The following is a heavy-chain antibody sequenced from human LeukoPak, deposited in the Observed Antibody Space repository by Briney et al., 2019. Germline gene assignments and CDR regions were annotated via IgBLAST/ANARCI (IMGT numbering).Heavy chain of an antibody. V-gene: IGHV3-74*01. CDR3: ARGMSSSDSDY. D-gene: IGHD6-6*01. CDR2: INTDRSST. J-gene: IGHJ4*02. CDR1: GFTFSSYW. Sequence: GGSLRLSCAASGFTFSSYWMHWVRQAPGKGLVWVSRINTDRSSTSYADSVKGRFTISRDNAKNTLYLQMNSLRAEDTAVYYCARGMSSSDSDYWGQGTLVTVSS.